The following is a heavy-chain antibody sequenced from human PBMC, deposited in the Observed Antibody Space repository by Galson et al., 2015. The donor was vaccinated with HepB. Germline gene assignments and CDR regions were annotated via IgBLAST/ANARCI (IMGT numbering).Heavy chain of an antibody. Sequence: SLRLSCAASGFTFEDYAMHWVRQAPGKGLEWVSGISWNSGTIVYAASVKGRFTISRDNAKNALYLQMNSLRAEDTALYYCVKVPGDSGYTVGEVFHDWGQGTLVAAPS. J-gene: IGHJ4*02. CDR3: VKVPGDSGYTVGEVFHD. D-gene: IGHD5-12*01. V-gene: IGHV3-9*01. CDR1: GFTFEDYA. CDR2: ISWNSGTI.